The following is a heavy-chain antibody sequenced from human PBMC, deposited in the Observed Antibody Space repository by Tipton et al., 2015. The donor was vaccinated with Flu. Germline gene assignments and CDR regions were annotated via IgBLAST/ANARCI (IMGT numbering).Heavy chain of an antibody. CDR1: GFNFSSYW. D-gene: IGHD5-18*01. J-gene: IGHJ4*02. V-gene: IGHV3-74*01. Sequence: SLRLSCAASGFNFSSYWMHWVRQAPGKGLVWVSRINTDGSSTSYADSVKGRFTSSRDNAKNTLYLQMNSLRAEDTAVYYCARGAGGYPYGWGQGTLVTVSS. CDR3: ARGAGGYPYG. CDR2: INTDGSST.